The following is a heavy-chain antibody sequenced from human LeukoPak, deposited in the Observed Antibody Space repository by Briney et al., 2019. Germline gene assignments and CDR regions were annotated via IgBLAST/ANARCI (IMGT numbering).Heavy chain of an antibody. CDR2: KKEDGSEK. D-gene: IGHD3-3*01. CDR1: GFTFSYYC. V-gene: IGHV3-7*01. CDR3: ARDRNDFWCGFFDY. J-gene: IGHJ4*02. Sequence: GGSLRLSCAASGFTFSYYCMSWVRQAPGKGLEGEANKKEDGSEKYYVGSVKGRFAISRDNAKNSLYLQMNSLRAEDTAVYYCARDRNDFWCGFFDYWGQGILVTVSS.